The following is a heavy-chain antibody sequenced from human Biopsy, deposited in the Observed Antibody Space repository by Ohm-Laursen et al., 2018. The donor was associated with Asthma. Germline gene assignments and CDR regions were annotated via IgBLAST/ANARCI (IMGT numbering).Heavy chain of an antibody. CDR2: IDQSGYT. J-gene: IGHJ5*02. CDR3: ARTTYGDDGFDP. D-gene: IGHD4-17*01. Sequence: SQTLSLTCTVYGGYLTGHYWNWIRQPPGKGLEWIGEIDQSGYTNYNPSLKSRVTTSADTSKNQFHLNLTSVTAADTAVYYCARTTYGDDGFDPWGQGTLVTVSS. V-gene: IGHV4-34*09. CDR1: GGYLTGHY.